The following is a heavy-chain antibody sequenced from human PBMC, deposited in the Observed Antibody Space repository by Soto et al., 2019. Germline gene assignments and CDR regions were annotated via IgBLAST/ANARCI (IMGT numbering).Heavy chain of an antibody. Sequence: SETLSLTCAVYGGSFSGYYWSWTRQPPGKGLEWIGEINHSGSTNYNPSLKSRVTISVDTSKNQFSLKLSSVTAADTAVYYCARGRGSREDYYYGMDVWGQGTTVTVSS. D-gene: IGHD6-13*01. CDR2: INHSGST. V-gene: IGHV4-34*01. CDR3: ARGRGSREDYYYGMDV. CDR1: GGSFSGYY. J-gene: IGHJ6*02.